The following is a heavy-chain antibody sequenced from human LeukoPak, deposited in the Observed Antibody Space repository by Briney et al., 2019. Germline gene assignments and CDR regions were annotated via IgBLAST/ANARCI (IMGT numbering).Heavy chain of an antibody. CDR1: GYSISSGYY. V-gene: IGHV4-38-2*02. CDR2: IYHSGST. J-gene: IGHJ5*02. CDR3: ARDPRLNWFDP. Sequence: SETLSLTCAVSGYSISSGYYWGWIRQPPGKGLDWIGSIYHSGSTYYNQSLKSRVTISVDTSKNQFSLKLSPMTAADTAVYYCARDPRLNWFDPWGQGTLVTVSS.